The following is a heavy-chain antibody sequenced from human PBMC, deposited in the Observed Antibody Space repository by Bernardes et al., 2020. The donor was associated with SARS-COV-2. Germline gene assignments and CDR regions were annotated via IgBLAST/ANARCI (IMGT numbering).Heavy chain of an antibody. Sequence: GGSLRLSRAASGFTFSTYAMTWVRQAPGKGLEWVSCGSGDNTYYAGSVKGRFTISRDNSKNTLYLQMNSLRAEDTAVYYCAKNSAGYCYSGVDYWGQGTLVTVSS. CDR1: GFTFSTYA. D-gene: IGHD2-15*01. J-gene: IGHJ4*02. CDR2: GSGDNT. V-gene: IGHV3-23*01. CDR3: AKNSAGYCYSGVDY.